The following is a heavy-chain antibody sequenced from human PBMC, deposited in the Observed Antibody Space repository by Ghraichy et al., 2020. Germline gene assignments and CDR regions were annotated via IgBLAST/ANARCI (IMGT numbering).Heavy chain of an antibody. Sequence: GGSLRLSCAASGFTFSSYAMNWVRQAPGKGLEWVSGISGGGGATYYADSVKGRFTISRDNSKNTLYLQMNSLGAEDTALYFCVQDRRSDYWGQGTLVTVFS. V-gene: IGHV3-23*01. J-gene: IGHJ4*02. CDR2: ISGGGGAT. CDR1: GFTFSSYA. CDR3: VQDRRSDY.